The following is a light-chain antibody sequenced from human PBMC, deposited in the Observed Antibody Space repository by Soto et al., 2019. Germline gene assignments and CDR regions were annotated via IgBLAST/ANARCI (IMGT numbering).Light chain of an antibody. V-gene: IGKV3-15*01. CDR1: QSISSL. J-gene: IGKJ5*01. CDR2: SAS. CDR3: QQYYDWPIT. Sequence: EIVLTQSPATLSVSPGERATLSCRASQSISSLLAWCQQKPGQAPRLLIYSASTRATGIPARFSGSGSGADFTLTISSLQSEDFAVYYCQQYYDWPITFGQGTRLDIK.